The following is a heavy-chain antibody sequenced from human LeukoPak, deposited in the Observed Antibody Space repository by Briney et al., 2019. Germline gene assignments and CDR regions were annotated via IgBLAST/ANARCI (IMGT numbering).Heavy chain of an antibody. V-gene: IGHV3-30*02. CDR3: ARDERRDSHGS. J-gene: IGHJ5*02. CDR1: GFTFSSYG. D-gene: IGHD5-18*01. CDR2: IRYDGSNK. Sequence: GGSLRLSCAASGFTFSSYGMHWVRQAPGKGLEWVAFIRYDGSNKYYADSVKGRFTISRDNSKNTLYLQMNRLRVEDTAVYFCARDERRDSHGSWGQGTLVTVSS.